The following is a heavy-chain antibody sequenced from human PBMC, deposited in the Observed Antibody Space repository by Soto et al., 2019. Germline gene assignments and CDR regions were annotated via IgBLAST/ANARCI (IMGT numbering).Heavy chain of an antibody. D-gene: IGHD3-10*01. CDR2: ISSSSSYI. V-gene: IGHV3-21*01. Sequence: PGGSLRLSCAASGFTFSSYSMNWVRQAPGKGLEWVSSISSSSSYIYYADSVKGRFTSSRDNAKNSLYLQMNSLRAEDTAVYYCARAVRRGSGSYYYYYGMDVWGQGTTVTVSS. CDR3: ARAVRRGSGSYYYYYGMDV. CDR1: GFTFSSYS. J-gene: IGHJ6*02.